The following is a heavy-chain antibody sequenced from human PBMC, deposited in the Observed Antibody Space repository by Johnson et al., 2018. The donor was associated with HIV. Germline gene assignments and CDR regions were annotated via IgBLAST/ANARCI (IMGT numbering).Heavy chain of an antibody. Sequence: VESGGGLVQPGGSLRLSCASGFTVSTNYMSWVRQAPGKGLEWVSVIYSGDTTYYADSVKGRFTISRDNSKNTLYLQMNSLRAEDTAVYYCASSGGSDAFEIWGQGTMVTVSS. V-gene: IGHV3-66*01. CDR3: ASSGGSDAFEI. D-gene: IGHD3-10*01. CDR1: GFTVSTNY. J-gene: IGHJ3*02. CDR2: IYSGDTT.